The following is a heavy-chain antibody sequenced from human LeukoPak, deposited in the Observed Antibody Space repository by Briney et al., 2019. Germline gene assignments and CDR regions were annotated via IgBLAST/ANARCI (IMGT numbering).Heavy chain of an antibody. CDR3: AALPYTTAWREY. J-gene: IGHJ4*02. CDR2: MYTSGPA. CDR1: GDSFDSYF. Sequence: SETLSLTCTLSGDSFDSYFWTWIRQPRGKRPEWIGYMYTSGPANYNPSLKGRVTISGDTSTNVFSLNVMSVTAADTAIYYCAALPYTTAWREYWGQGTLVTVSS. D-gene: IGHD3-16*01. V-gene: IGHV4-59*13.